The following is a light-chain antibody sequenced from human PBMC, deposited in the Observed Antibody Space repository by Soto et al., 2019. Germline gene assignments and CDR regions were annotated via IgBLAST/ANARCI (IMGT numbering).Light chain of an antibody. Sequence: QSVLTQPASVSGSPGQSITISCTGTSSDVGSYNLVSWYQQHPGKAPKLMIYEVYKRPSGVPDRFSGSKSGNTASLTVSGLQAEDEADYYCTSHAGTDNFPYVFGTGTKLTVL. CDR3: TSHAGTDNFPYV. CDR1: SSDVGSYNL. J-gene: IGLJ1*01. V-gene: IGLV2-8*01. CDR2: EVY.